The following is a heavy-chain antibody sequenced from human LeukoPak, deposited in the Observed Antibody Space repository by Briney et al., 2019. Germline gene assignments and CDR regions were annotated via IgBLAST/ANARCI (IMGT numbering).Heavy chain of an antibody. V-gene: IGHV4-39*07. D-gene: IGHD3-16*01. CDR1: GGSISSSSYY. CDR2: IYYSGST. J-gene: IGHJ3*02. Sequence: KPSETLSLTFTVSGGSISSSSYYWGWIRQPPGKGLEWIGSIYYSGSTYYNPSLKSRVTISVDTSKNQFSLKLTSVTAADTAVYYCARDTGPGIMITFAPIWGQGTMVTVSS. CDR3: ARDTGPGIMITFAPI.